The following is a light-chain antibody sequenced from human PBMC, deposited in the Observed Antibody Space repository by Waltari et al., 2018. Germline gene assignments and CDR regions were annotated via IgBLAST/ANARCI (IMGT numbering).Light chain of an antibody. J-gene: IGLJ3*02. CDR1: ATDICGYYY. Sequence: QSALTQPASVSWSPGQSITISCTGTATDICGYYYVSWYQQHPGKAPKLVIFDVSSRPSAISYRFSASKFGNTASLTISGLQPDDEADYYCCSFTSSSTWVFGGGTKLTVL. CDR2: DVS. CDR3: CSFTSSSTWV. V-gene: IGLV2-14*03.